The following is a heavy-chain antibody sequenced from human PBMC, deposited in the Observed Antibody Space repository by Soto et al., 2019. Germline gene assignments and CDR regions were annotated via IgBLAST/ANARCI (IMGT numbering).Heavy chain of an antibody. CDR2: INHSGST. V-gene: IGHV4-34*01. D-gene: IGHD3-16*02. Sequence: SETLALTCAVYGGSFSGYYWSWIRQPPGKGLEWIGEINHSGSTNYNPSLKSRVTISVDTSKNQFSLKLSSVTAADTAVYYCARGGTFGGVIVIPWAGAFDIWGQGTMVTVSS. CDR3: ARGGTFGGVIVIPWAGAFDI. J-gene: IGHJ3*02. CDR1: GGSFSGYY.